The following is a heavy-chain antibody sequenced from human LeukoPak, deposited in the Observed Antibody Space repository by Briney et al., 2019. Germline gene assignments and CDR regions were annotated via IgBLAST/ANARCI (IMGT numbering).Heavy chain of an antibody. CDR2: INPDTGGT. CDR1: GYTFTGYY. CDR3: ARGGEVCSSTSCYRGHEY. V-gene: IGHV1-2*02. D-gene: IGHD2-2*01. J-gene: IGHJ4*02. Sequence: ASVKVSCKASGYTFTGYYMHWVRQAPGQGLEWMGWINPDTGGTTYAQRFQGRVTMTRDTSISTAYMELSRLTSDDTAVYYCARGGEVCSSTSCYRGHEYWGQGTLVTVPP.